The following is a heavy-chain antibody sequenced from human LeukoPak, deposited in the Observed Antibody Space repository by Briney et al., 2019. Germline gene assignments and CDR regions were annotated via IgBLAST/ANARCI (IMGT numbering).Heavy chain of an antibody. CDR2: INPSGGST. CDR1: GYTFTGYH. D-gene: IGHD4-11*01. CDR3: ARVFSSNYDFDY. J-gene: IGHJ4*02. V-gene: IGHV1-46*01. Sequence: GASVKVSCKASGYTFTGYHIHWVRQAPGQGLEWMGIINPSGGSTSYAQKFQGRVTMTRDTSTSTVYMELSSLRSEDTAVYYCARVFSSNYDFDYWGQGTLVTVSS.